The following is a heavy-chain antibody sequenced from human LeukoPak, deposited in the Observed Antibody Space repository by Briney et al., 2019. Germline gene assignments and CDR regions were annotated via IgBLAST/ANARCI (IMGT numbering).Heavy chain of an antibody. CDR2: INHSGST. Sequence: SETLSLTCAVYGGSFSGYYWSWIRQPPGKGLEWIGEINHSGSTNYNPSLKSRVTISVDTSKNQFSLKLSSVTAADTAVYYCARLGSITMVRGVITGMFDPWGQGTLVTVSS. V-gene: IGHV4-34*01. CDR1: GGSFSGYY. CDR3: ARLGSITMVRGVITGMFDP. D-gene: IGHD3-10*01. J-gene: IGHJ5*02.